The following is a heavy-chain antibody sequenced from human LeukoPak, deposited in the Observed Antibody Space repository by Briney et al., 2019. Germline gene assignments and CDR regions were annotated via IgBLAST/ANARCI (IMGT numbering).Heavy chain of an antibody. D-gene: IGHD3-22*01. CDR2: IYYSGST. CDR1: GGSISSYY. CDR3: ARFQYYDSSGYSAFDI. Sequence: SETLSLTCTVSGGSISSYYWSWIRQPPGKGLEWIGYIYYSGSTNYNPSLKSRVTISVDTSKNQFSLKLSSVTAADTAVYYCARFQYYDSSGYSAFDIWGQGTMVTVSS. J-gene: IGHJ3*02. V-gene: IGHV4-59*08.